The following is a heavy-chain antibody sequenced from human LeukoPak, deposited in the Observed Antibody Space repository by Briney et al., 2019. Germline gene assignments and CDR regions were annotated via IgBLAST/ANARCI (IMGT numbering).Heavy chain of an antibody. J-gene: IGHJ5*02. CDR3: ARDLSLKYSSSWYWFDP. Sequence: PSETLSPTCTVSGGSISSYYWSWIRQPAGKGLEWIGRIYTSGSTNYNPSLKSRVTMSVDSSKNQFSLKLSSVTAADTAVYYCARDLSLKYSSSWYWFDPWGQGTLVTVSS. V-gene: IGHV4-4*07. D-gene: IGHD6-13*01. CDR2: IYTSGST. CDR1: GGSISSYY.